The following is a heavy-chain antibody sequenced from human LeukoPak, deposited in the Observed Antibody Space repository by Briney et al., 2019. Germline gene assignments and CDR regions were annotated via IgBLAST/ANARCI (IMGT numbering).Heavy chain of an antibody. Sequence: SETLSLTCVVSGGSLSTHHWSWIRQSPGRGLEWIGYISDSGSTNYNPSLKSRVTISVDTSKNQFSLKLSSVTAADTAVYYCARALGYDFWSGYPQGMDVWGQGTTVTVSS. D-gene: IGHD3-3*01. CDR2: ISDSGST. V-gene: IGHV4-59*11. CDR3: ARALGYDFWSGYPQGMDV. CDR1: GGSLSTHH. J-gene: IGHJ6*02.